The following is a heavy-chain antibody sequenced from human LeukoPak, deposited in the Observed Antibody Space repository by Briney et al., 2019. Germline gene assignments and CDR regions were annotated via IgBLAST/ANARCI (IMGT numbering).Heavy chain of an antibody. Sequence: SETLSLTCTVSGGSISSYYWNWIRQPPGKGLEWIGYIYYSGITNYNPSLKSRVTISVDTSKSQFSLKLSSVTAADTAVYYCASGEWAWPDYWGQGTLVTVSS. D-gene: IGHD7-27*01. CDR1: GGSISSYY. CDR2: IYYSGIT. CDR3: ASGEWAWPDY. J-gene: IGHJ4*02. V-gene: IGHV4-59*01.